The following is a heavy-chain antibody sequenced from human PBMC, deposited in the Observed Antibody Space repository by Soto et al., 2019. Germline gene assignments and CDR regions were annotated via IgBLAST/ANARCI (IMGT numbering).Heavy chain of an antibody. CDR2: ISSRGRTM. V-gene: IGHV3-11*01. CDR3: ARDLLGYYYGMDV. Sequence: QVQVVESGGGLVRPGGSLRLSCAASGFSISDYQMNWVRQAPGKGLEWISYISSRGRTMYYADSVQGRFTISRDNANNLGYLQMSSLRAEDTAVYYCARDLLGYYYGMDVWGQGTTVTVSS. CDR1: GFSISDYQ. D-gene: IGHD2-21*01. J-gene: IGHJ6*02.